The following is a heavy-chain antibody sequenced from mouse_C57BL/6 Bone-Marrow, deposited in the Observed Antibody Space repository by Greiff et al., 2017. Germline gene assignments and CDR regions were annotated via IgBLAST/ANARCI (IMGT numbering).Heavy chain of an antibody. CDR1: GFTFSSYG. Sequence: DVMLVESGGDLVKPGGSLKLSCAASGFTFSSYGMSWVRQTPDQRLEWVATISSGGSYTYYPDSVKGRFTISRDNAKNTLYLQMSSLKSEDTAMYYCAKYGMVIRAWFAYWGQGTLVTVSA. V-gene: IGHV5-6*02. CDR3: AKYGMVIRAWFAY. J-gene: IGHJ3*01. CDR2: ISSGGSYT. D-gene: IGHD2-13*01.